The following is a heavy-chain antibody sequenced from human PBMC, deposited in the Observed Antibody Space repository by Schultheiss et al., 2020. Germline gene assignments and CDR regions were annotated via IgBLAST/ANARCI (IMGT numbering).Heavy chain of an antibody. D-gene: IGHD6-19*01. CDR2: IRSKANSYAT. CDR3: ASSPGIAVAVTKVRKDFDY. V-gene: IGHV3-73*01. J-gene: IGHJ4*02. CDR1: GFTFSNAW. Sequence: GGSLRLSCAASGFTFSNAWMNWVRQAPGKGLEWVGRIRSKANSYATAYAASVKGRFTISRDNSKNTLYLQMGSLRAEDMAVYYCASSPGIAVAVTKVRKDFDYWGQGTLVTGSS.